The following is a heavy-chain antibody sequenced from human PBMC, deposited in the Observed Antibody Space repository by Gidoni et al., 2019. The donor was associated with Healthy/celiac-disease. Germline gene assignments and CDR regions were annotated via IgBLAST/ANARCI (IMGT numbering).Heavy chain of an antibody. CDR1: GFTFSSYG. D-gene: IGHD3-22*01. V-gene: IGHV3-33*01. J-gene: IGHJ5*02. Sequence: QVQLVESGGGVVQPGRSLSLSCAASGFTFSSYGMHWVRQGPGKGLGWVAVIWYDGSNKYYADSVKGRFTISRDNSKNTLYLQMNSLRAEDTAVYYCARDYYDSSGYYWFDPWGQGTLVTVSS. CDR2: IWYDGSNK. CDR3: ARDYYDSSGYYWFDP.